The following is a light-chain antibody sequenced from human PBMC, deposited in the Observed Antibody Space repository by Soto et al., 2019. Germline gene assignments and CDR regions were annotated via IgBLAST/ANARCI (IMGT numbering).Light chain of an antibody. CDR2: GAS. J-gene: IGKJ5*01. Sequence: EIVMTQSPATLSVSPGERDTLSCRASQRISSNLAWYQQKPGQAPRLLIYGASTRATGIPARFSGSGSGTEFTLTISSLQSEDFAVYYCQQYSVWPPITFGQGTRLEIK. CDR3: QQYSVWPPIT. V-gene: IGKV3-15*01. CDR1: QRISSN.